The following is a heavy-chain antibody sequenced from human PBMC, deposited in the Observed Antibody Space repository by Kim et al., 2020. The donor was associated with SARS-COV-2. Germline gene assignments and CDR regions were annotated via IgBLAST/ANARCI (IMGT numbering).Heavy chain of an antibody. CDR2: IYHSGST. D-gene: IGHD4-17*01. Sequence: SETLSLTCAVSGGSISSGGYSWSWIRQPPGKGLEWIGYIYHSGSTYYNPSLKSRVTISVDRSKNQFSLKLSSVTAADTPVYYCARGADYGGRDWFDPWGQGTLVTVSS. J-gene: IGHJ5*02. V-gene: IGHV4-30-2*01. CDR1: GGSISSGGYS. CDR3: ARGADYGGRDWFDP.